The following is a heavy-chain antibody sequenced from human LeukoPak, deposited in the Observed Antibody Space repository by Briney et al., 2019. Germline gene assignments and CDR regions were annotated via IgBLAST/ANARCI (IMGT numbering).Heavy chain of an antibody. CDR1: GGSISSSSYY. V-gene: IGHV4-39*07. CDR3: ARETVTPGSYYYYYMDV. CDR2: IYYSGST. D-gene: IGHD4-11*01. Sequence: SETLSLTCTVSGGSISSSSYYWGWIRQPPGKGLEWIGSIYYSGSTYYNPSLKSRVTISVDTSKNQFSLKLSSVTAADTAVYYCARETVTPGSYYYYYMDVWGKGTTVTVSS. J-gene: IGHJ6*03.